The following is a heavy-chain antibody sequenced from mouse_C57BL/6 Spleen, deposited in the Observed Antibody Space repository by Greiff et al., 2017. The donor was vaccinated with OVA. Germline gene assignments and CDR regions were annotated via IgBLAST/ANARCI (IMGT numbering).Heavy chain of an antibody. CDR3: ARIVYYDYDGGVWFAY. J-gene: IGHJ3*01. CDR2: IWWDDDK. Sequence: QVTLKVSGPGILQPSQTLSLTCSFSGFSLSTFGMGVGWIRQPSGKGLEWLAHIWWDDDKYYNPALKSRLTISKDTSKNQVFLKIANVDTADTATYYCARIVYYDYDGGVWFAYWGQGTLVTVSA. CDR1: GFSLSTFGMG. D-gene: IGHD2-4*01. V-gene: IGHV8-8*01.